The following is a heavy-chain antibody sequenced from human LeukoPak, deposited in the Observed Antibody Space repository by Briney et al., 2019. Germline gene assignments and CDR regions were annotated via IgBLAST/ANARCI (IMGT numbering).Heavy chain of an antibody. V-gene: IGHV3-7*01. D-gene: IGHD1-26*01. Sequence: GGSLRLSCAAYGFTFSSSWMSWVRQAPGKGLEWVTNIKPDGSEKYYVDSVKGRFTISRDNAKNSLYLQMNSLRAEDTALYYCARDTVGVTDYWGQGTLVTVSS. CDR1: GFTFSSSW. J-gene: IGHJ4*02. CDR3: ARDTVGVTDY. CDR2: IKPDGSEK.